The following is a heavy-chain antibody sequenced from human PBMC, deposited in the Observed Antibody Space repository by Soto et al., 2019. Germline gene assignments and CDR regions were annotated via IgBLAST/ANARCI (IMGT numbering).Heavy chain of an antibody. CDR2: IYHSGST. J-gene: IGHJ4*02. Sequence: SETLSLTCAVSSGSISSSNWWSWVRQPPGKGLEWIGEIYHSGSTNYNPSLKSRVTISVDTSKNQFSLKLSSVTAADTAVYYCARGRETYDILTGYYMVVFDYWGQGTLVTVSS. CDR1: SGSISSSNW. V-gene: IGHV4-4*02. D-gene: IGHD3-9*01. CDR3: ARGRETYDILTGYYMVVFDY.